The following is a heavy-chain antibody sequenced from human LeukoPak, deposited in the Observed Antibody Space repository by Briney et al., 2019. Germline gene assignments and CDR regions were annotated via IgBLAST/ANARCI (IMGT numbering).Heavy chain of an antibody. CDR2: IYYSGST. Sequence: SETLSLTCTVSGGSISSYYWSWIRQPPGKGLEWIGYIYYSGSTNYNPSLKSRVTISVDTSKNQLSLKLSFVTAADTAVYYCARASFSTVTVDYWGQGTLVTVSS. J-gene: IGHJ4*02. CDR3: ARASFSTVTVDY. D-gene: IGHD4-17*01. CDR1: GGSISSYY. V-gene: IGHV4-59*01.